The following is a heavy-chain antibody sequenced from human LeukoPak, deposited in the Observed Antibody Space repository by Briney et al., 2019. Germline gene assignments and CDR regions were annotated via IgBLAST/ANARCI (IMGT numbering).Heavy chain of an antibody. D-gene: IGHD3-10*01. Sequence: SETPSLTCAVSGGSFSGYYLSWIRQPPGKGLELIGEIKHSGSTNYNPSLKSRVSISVDTSKNQFSLKLNSVTAADTAVYYCARGGGTGRSITMIRGVRGVYYMDVWGKGTAVTVSS. V-gene: IGHV4-34*01. J-gene: IGHJ6*03. CDR1: GGSFSGYY. CDR2: IKHSGST. CDR3: ARGGGTGRSITMIRGVRGVYYMDV.